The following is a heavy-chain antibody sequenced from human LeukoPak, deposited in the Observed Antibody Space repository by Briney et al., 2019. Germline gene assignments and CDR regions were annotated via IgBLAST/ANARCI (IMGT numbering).Heavy chain of an antibody. D-gene: IGHD5-18*01. Sequence: GGSLRLSCAASPFTLRDYWMSWVRQAPGKGLEWVAIMWYDGSNKYYTDSVKGRFTISRDNSKNTLYLQMNSLRVEDTAVYYCAREDTALVIAYWGQGTLVTVSS. CDR1: PFTLRDYW. V-gene: IGHV3-33*08. J-gene: IGHJ4*02. CDR2: MWYDGSNK. CDR3: AREDTALVIAY.